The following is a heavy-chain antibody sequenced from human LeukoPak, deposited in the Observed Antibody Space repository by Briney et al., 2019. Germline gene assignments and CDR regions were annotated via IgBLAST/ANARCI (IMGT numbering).Heavy chain of an antibody. D-gene: IGHD2-15*01. CDR1: GFTPSRNW. CDR2: IKEEGSEN. V-gene: IGHV3-7*03. CDR3: ARDRSIGF. Sequence: GGCLRLSCAASGFTPSRNWLSWGRQAPGKGLEWVANIKEEGSENYYVASVKGRFTSSRDNAKNSLYLQMNSLRDEDTAVYHCARDRSIGFWGQGTLVTVSS. J-gene: IGHJ4*02.